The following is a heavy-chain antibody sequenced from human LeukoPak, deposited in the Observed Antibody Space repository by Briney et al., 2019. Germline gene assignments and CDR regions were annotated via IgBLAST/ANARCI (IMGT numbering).Heavy chain of an antibody. D-gene: IGHD3-22*01. CDR3: ARTFYAPYYDSSADWFDP. Sequence: SETLSLTCAVSGGSFSGYYWSWIRQPPGKGLEWIGEINHSGSTNYNPSLKSRVTISVDTSKNQFSLKLSSVTAADTAVYYCARTFYAPYYDSSADWFDPWGQGNLVTVSS. CDR1: GGSFSGYY. V-gene: IGHV4-34*01. J-gene: IGHJ5*02. CDR2: INHSGST.